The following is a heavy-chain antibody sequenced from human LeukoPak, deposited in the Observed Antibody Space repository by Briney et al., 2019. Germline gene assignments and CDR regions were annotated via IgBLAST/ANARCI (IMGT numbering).Heavy chain of an antibody. Sequence: ASVKVSCKASGYTFTSYYMRWVRQAPGQGLEWMGIINPSGGSTSYAQKFQGRITMTRDTSTSTVYMELSSLRSEDTAVYYCARDGTGIAAAGSHFDYWGQGTLVTVSS. CDR2: INPSGGST. CDR1: GYTFTSYY. CDR3: ARDGTGIAAAGSHFDY. J-gene: IGHJ4*02. D-gene: IGHD6-13*01. V-gene: IGHV1-46*01.